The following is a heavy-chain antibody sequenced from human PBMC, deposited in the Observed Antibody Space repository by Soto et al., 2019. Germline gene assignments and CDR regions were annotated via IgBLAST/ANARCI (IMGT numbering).Heavy chain of an antibody. CDR2: IMPGSSHI. Sequence: GGSLRLSCAASGFTISIYSMNWVRKAPGKGLEWVSYIMPGSSHIFYADSVKGRFTISRDNSMNTLYLQMNTLRAEDTAVYYCAKVSSAWYAGFFDLWGQGTLVTVSS. D-gene: IGHD2-8*01. CDR3: AKVSSAWYAGFFDL. CDR1: GFTISIYS. J-gene: IGHJ4*02. V-gene: IGHV3-21*05.